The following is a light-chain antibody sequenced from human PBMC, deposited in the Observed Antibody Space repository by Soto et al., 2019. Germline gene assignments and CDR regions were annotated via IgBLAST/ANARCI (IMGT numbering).Light chain of an antibody. J-gene: IGLJ1*01. CDR1: SSDIGGYND. CDR3: SSYTSSSTRV. CDR2: EVS. Sequence: QSVLTQPASVSGSPGQSITIPCTGTSSDIGGYNDVSWYQQHPGKAPKLMIYEVSHRPSGISNRFSGSKSGNTASLTISGLQAEDEADYYCSSYTSSSTRVFGTGTRSPS. V-gene: IGLV2-14*01.